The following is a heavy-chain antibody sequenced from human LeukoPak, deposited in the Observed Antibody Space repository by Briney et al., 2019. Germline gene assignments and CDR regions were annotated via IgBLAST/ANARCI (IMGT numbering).Heavy chain of an antibody. CDR3: ARLTDLGLPDAFDI. CDR1: GVYISSYY. V-gene: IGHV4-4*08. D-gene: IGHD4/OR15-4a*01. Sequence: SETLSLTCTVSGVYISSYYWSWIRQSPEKGLEWIGYLTPSGSTHYSPSLKSRVTISVDTSKNQFSLNLSSVTAADTAVYYCARLTDLGLPDAFDIWGRGTLVTVSS. J-gene: IGHJ3*02. CDR2: LTPSGST.